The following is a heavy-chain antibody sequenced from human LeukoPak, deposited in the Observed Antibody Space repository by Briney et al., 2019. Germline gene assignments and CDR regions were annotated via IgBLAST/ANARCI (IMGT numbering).Heavy chain of an antibody. D-gene: IGHD6-19*01. CDR1: GLTFSSYS. J-gene: IGHJ4*02. V-gene: IGHV3-21*01. CDR3: SRDPGYSSGWFDY. CDR2: ISSSSSYI. Sequence: GGSLRLSCAASGLTFSSYSMNWVRQAPGKGLEWVSSISSSSSYIYYADSVKGRFTISRDSAKKPLYLQMNSVRAEDTAVYYCSRDPGYSSGWFDYWGQGALVSVFS.